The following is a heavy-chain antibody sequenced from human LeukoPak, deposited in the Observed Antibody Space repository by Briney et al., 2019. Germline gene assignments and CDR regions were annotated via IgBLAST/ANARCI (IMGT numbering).Heavy chain of an antibody. CDR3: ARSIAAAGTIYAGY. CDR1: GYTFTGYY. Sequence: ASVMVSCKASGYTFTGYYMHWVRQAPGQGLEWMGWINPNSGGTNYAQKFQGRVTMTRDTSISTAYMELSRLRSDDTAVYYCARSIAAAGTIYAGYWGQGTLVTVSS. D-gene: IGHD6-13*01. CDR2: INPNSGGT. J-gene: IGHJ4*02. V-gene: IGHV1-2*02.